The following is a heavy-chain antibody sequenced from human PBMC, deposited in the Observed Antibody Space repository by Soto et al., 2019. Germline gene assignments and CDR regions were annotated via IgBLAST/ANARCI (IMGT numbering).Heavy chain of an antibody. CDR2: ISGSGVST. Sequence: GGSLRLSGAASGFTFSSYSMSWVRQAPGEGLEWVSAISGSGVSTYYADSVKGRFTISRDNSKNTLYLQMNSLRAEDTAVYYCAKDSGFYYYDRSGYYYDYCGQGTLVTVSS. D-gene: IGHD3-22*01. V-gene: IGHV3-23*01. CDR1: GFTFSSYS. CDR3: AKDSGFYYYDRSGYYYDY. J-gene: IGHJ4*02.